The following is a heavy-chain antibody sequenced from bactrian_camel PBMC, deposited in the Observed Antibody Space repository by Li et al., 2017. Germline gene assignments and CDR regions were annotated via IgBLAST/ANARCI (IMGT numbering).Heavy chain of an antibody. Sequence: QVESGGGSVQVGGSLRLSCVASGDTVCMGWFRQFPGNECEQVAVISTYGTTHYADSVKGRFTISQDIAMRMVYLQMNNLAPEDTAVYYCAAEKEVVDTLPCYSHQYFGFGGQGTQVTVS. CDR3: AAEKEVVDTLPCYSHQYFGF. CDR1: GDTVC. D-gene: IGHD1*01. J-gene: IGHJ6*01. CDR2: ISTYGTT. V-gene: IGHV3S9*01.